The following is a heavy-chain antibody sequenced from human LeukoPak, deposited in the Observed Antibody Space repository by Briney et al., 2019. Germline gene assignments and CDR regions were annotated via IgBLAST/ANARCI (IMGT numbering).Heavy chain of an antibody. Sequence: GGSLRLSRAASGFTFSNSWMTWVRQVPGKGLEWVSYISSSGSTIYYADSVKGRFTISRDNAKNSLYLQMSSLRAEDTAVYYCARGVLPAAIGNWFDPWGQGTLVTVSS. CDR1: GFTFSNSW. V-gene: IGHV3-11*01. CDR2: ISSSGSTI. J-gene: IGHJ5*02. CDR3: ARGVLPAAIGNWFDP. D-gene: IGHD2-2*02.